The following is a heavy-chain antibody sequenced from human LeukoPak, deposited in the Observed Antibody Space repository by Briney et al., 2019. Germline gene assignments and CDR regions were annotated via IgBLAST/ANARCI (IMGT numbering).Heavy chain of an antibody. Sequence: GASVKVSCKASGYTFTSYGISWVRQAPGQGLEWMGWISAYNGNTNYAQKLQGRVSMTTDTSTSTAYMELRSLRSDDTAVYYCARFIRGGKGGYYFDYWGQGTLVTVSS. J-gene: IGHJ4*02. V-gene: IGHV1-18*01. CDR3: ARFIRGGKGGYYFDY. D-gene: IGHD3-10*01. CDR1: GYTFTSYG. CDR2: ISAYNGNT.